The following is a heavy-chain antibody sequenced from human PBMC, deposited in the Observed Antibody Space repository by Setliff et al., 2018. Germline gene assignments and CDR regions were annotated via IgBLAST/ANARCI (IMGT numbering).Heavy chain of an antibody. Sequence: SETLSLTCTVSGGSISSYYWSWIRQPPGKRLEWIGEINHSGSTNYNPSLKSRVTISVDTSKNQFSLKLSSVTAADTAVYYCARGSSGWYSGAFDIWGQGTMVTVSS. CDR2: INHSGST. V-gene: IGHV4-34*01. CDR3: ARGSSGWYSGAFDI. D-gene: IGHD6-19*01. CDR1: GGSISSYY. J-gene: IGHJ3*02.